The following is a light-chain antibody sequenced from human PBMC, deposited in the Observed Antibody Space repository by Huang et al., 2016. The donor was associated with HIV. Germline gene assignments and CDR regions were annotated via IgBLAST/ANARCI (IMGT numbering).Light chain of an antibody. V-gene: IGKV3-20*01. CDR1: QSVGNF. Sequence: EIVLTQSPDTLSLSPGERATLSCRASQSVGNFLAWYQQKPGQAPMLLIYGASTRATGIPDFTLTISRLEPEDFAVYYCQHCGNSPPYTFGQGTKLEIK. CDR3: QHCGNSPPYT. J-gene: IGKJ2*01. CDR2: GAS.